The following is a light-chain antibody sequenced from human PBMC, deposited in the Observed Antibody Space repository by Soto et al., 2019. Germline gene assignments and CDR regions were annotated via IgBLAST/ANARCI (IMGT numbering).Light chain of an antibody. CDR3: QQYNSYWT. V-gene: IGKV1-5*01. CDR2: DAS. Sequence: DIQMTQSPSSLSASLGDRVTITCRASQSIGSYLNWYQQKPGKAPKLLIYDASSLESGVPSRFSGSGSGTEFTLTISSLQPDDFATYYCQQYNSYWTFGQGTKVDI. J-gene: IGKJ1*01. CDR1: QSIGSY.